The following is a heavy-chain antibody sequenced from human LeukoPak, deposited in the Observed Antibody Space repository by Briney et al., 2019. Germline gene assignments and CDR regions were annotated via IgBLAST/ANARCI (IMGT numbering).Heavy chain of an antibody. CDR1: GFTFSSYA. Sequence: GRSLRLSCAASGFTFSSYAMHWVRQAPGKGLEWVAVISYDGSNKYYADSVKGRFTISRDNAKSSLYLQMNSLRAEDTAVYYCARDAAHSSSWYGAEYFQHWGQGTLVTVSS. D-gene: IGHD6-13*01. CDR2: ISYDGSNK. J-gene: IGHJ1*01. V-gene: IGHV3-30-3*01. CDR3: ARDAAHSSSWYGAEYFQH.